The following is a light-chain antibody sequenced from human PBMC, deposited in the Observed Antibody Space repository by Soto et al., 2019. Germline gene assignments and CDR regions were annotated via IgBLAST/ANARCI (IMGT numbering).Light chain of an antibody. V-gene: IGKV3-15*01. J-gene: IGKJ5*01. CDR1: QSVSSN. CDR3: QQRSNRPLT. Sequence: EIVLTQSPGTLSLSPGARVPLSWRASQSVSSNLAWYQQKPGQAPRLLIYDASTRATGIPARFSGSGSGTEFTLTISSLQSEDFAVYYCQQRSNRPLTFGQGTRLEI. CDR2: DAS.